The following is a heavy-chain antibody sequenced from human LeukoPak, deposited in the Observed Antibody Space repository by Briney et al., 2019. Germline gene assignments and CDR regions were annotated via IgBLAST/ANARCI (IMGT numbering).Heavy chain of an antibody. J-gene: IGHJ4*02. V-gene: IGHV3-11*01. Sequence: GGSLRLSCAASGFTFSDYYMSWIRQAPGKGLEWVSYISSSGSTIYYADSVKGRFTISRDNAKNSLYLQMNSLRAEDTAVYYCARRHDSSGWKRVDFDYWGQGTLVTVSS. CDR3: ARRHDSSGWKRVDFDY. CDR2: ISSSGSTI. CDR1: GFTFSDYY. D-gene: IGHD6-19*01.